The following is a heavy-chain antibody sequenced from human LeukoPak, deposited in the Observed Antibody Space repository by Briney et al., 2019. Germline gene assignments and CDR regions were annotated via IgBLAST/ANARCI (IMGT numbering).Heavy chain of an antibody. Sequence: PGGSLRLSCEGSGFSFGTYGMSWVRHAPGRGLEWAATISGSGVSIYYAESVKDRFSISRDNHENTVTLQMHSLRAEDTALYYCAKVGWYGDLEHWGQGTQVVVSS. CDR3: AKVGWYGDLEH. CDR2: ISGSGVSI. J-gene: IGHJ1*01. D-gene: IGHD3-10*01. V-gene: IGHV3-23*01. CDR1: GFSFGTYG.